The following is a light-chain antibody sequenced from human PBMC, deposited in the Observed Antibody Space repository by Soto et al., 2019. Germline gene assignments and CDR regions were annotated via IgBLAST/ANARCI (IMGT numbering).Light chain of an antibody. CDR2: GAS. V-gene: IGKV3-20*01. CDR1: QSVSSSY. Sequence: ERVLTQSPGTLSLSPGERATLSCRASQSVSSSYLAWYQQKPGQAPRLLIYGASSRATGIPDRFSGSGSGTDFTLTISRLEPGDFAVYYCQQYGSSRTFGQGPRWIS. CDR3: QQYGSSRT. J-gene: IGKJ1*01.